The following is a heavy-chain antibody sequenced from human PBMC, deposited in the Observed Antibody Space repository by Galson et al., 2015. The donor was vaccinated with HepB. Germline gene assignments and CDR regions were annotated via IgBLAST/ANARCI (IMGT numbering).Heavy chain of an antibody. CDR3: ARHRDGDIAMVAFDY. CDR1: GYSFTSYW. D-gene: IGHD5-18*01. Sequence: QSGAEVKKPGESLKISCKGSGYSFTSYWIAWVRQMPGKGLEWMGIIYPGDSDTRYSPSFQGQVSISADKSISTAYLQWSSLKASDTAMYYCARHRDGDIAMVAFDYWGQGTLVTVSS. CDR2: IYPGDSDT. V-gene: IGHV5-51*01. J-gene: IGHJ4*02.